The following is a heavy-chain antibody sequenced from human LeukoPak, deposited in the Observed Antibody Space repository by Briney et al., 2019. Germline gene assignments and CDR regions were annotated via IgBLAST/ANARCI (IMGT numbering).Heavy chain of an antibody. D-gene: IGHD3-10*01. CDR1: GYSFSKYW. V-gene: IGHV5-51*01. CDR2: IYSDESLI. J-gene: IGHJ5*02. CDR3: ARQSYSYYGSGSYDNWFDP. Sequence: GESLKISCTTSGYSFSKYWIGWVRQTPGKGLEWMGFIYSDESLIRYSPSFQGQVTISADKSINTAYLQWSSLKASDTAMYYCARQSYSYYGSGSYDNWFDPWGQGTLVTVSS.